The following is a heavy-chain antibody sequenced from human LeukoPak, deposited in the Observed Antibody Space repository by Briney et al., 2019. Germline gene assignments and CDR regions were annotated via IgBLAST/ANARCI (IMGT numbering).Heavy chain of an antibody. CDR1: GGSISSYY. V-gene: IGHV4-59*01. J-gene: IGHJ4*02. Sequence: PSETLSLTCTVSGGSISSYYWSWIRQPPGKGLEWRGYIYYSGSTNYNPSPKSRVTISVDTYKNQFSLTLSSVSAADAAVYYCALSLGFGELLVDYWGQGTLVTVSS. CDR2: IYYSGST. D-gene: IGHD3-10*01. CDR3: ALSLGFGELLVDY.